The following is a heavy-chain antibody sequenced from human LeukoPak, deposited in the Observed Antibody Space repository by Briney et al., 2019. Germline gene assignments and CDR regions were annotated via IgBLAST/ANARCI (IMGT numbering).Heavy chain of an antibody. CDR3: ARGLRRGYSYVPY. D-gene: IGHD5-18*01. CDR2: ISSSSSYI. J-gene: IGHJ4*02. CDR1: GFTFSSYG. Sequence: GGSLRLSCAASGFTFSSYGMHSVRQAPGKGLEWVSSISSSSSYIYYADPVKGRYTTSRHNAKNPLYLQMNSLRAEDTAVYYCARGLRRGYSYVPYWGQGTLVTVSS. V-gene: IGHV3-21*01.